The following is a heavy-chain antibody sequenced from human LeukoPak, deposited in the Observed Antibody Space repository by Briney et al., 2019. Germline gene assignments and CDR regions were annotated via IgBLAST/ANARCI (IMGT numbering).Heavy chain of an antibody. D-gene: IGHD1-20*01. Sequence: ASVKVSCKASGYTFTGYYMHWVRQAPGQGLEWMGWINPNSGGTNYAQKFQGRVTMTRDTSISTAYMELSRLRSDDTAVYYCARDVAITGTSFDYWGQGTLVTASS. CDR3: ARDVAITGTSFDY. CDR2: INPNSGGT. V-gene: IGHV1-2*02. CDR1: GYTFTGYY. J-gene: IGHJ4*02.